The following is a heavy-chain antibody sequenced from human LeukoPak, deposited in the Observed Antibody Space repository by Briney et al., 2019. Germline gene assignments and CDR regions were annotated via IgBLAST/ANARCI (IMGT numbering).Heavy chain of an antibody. Sequence: PGGSLRLSCAASGFTFSGYAMIWVRQAPGKGLEWVSSISGSGTNTYYADAVEGRFTISRDTPKSTLFLQMSSLRPEDTAVYYCAKGLDGATRAMDVWGQGTTVTVSS. CDR2: ISGSGTNT. CDR1: GFTFSGYA. V-gene: IGHV3-23*01. D-gene: IGHD4/OR15-4a*01. J-gene: IGHJ6*02. CDR3: AKGLDGATRAMDV.